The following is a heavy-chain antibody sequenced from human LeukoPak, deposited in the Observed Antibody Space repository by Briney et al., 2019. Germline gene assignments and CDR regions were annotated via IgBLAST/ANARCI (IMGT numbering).Heavy chain of an antibody. J-gene: IGHJ4*02. CDR1: GFTFSSYW. CDR3: ASGGYYYDSSGYYPFDY. V-gene: IGHV3-7*01. Sequence: GGSLRLSCVVSGFTFSSYWMNWVRQAPGKGLEWVASIKQDGSEKKYVDSVKGRFTISRDNAKNSLYLQMNSLRAEDTAVYYCASGGYYYDSSGYYPFDYWGQGTLVTVSS. D-gene: IGHD3-22*01. CDR2: IKQDGSEK.